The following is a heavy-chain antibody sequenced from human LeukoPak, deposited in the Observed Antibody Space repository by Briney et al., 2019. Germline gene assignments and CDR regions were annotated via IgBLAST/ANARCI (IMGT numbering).Heavy chain of an antibody. CDR1: GGSISSYY. CDR2: IYYSGST. J-gene: IGHJ4*02. Sequence: SETLSLTCTVSGGSISSYYWSWIRQPPGKGLEWIGYIYYSGSTNYNPSLKSRVTISVDTSKNQFSLKLSSVTAADTAVYYRARGVQLWSCDYWGQGTLVTVSS. V-gene: IGHV4-59*01. CDR3: ARGVQLWSCDY. D-gene: IGHD5-18*01.